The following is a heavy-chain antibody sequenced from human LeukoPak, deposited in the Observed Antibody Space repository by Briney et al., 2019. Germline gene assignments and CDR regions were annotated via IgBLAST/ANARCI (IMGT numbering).Heavy chain of an antibody. CDR2: IYHSGST. V-gene: IGHV4-4*02. J-gene: IGHJ4*02. CDR1: GASISSSNW. D-gene: IGHD2-15*01. CDR3: ARAGWYTLDN. Sequence: PSETLSLTCAVSGASISSSNWLSWVRQPPGKGLEWIGEIYHSGSTSYNPSLKSRVTISVDNSKNQFSLKMSSMTAADTAVYYCARAGWYTLDNWGQGTLVTVSS.